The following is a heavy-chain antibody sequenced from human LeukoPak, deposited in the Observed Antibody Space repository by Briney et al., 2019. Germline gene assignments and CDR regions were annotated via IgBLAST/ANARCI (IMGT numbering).Heavy chain of an antibody. Sequence: ASVKVSCKASGYTFTSYYMHWVRQAPGQGLEWMGIINPSGGSTSYAQKFQGRVTITRDMSTSTAYMELSSLRSEDTAVYYCAALTYYDFWSGNYWGQGTLVTVSS. J-gene: IGHJ4*02. D-gene: IGHD3-3*01. CDR1: GYTFTSYY. CDR3: AALTYYDFWSGNY. CDR2: INPSGGST. V-gene: IGHV1-46*01.